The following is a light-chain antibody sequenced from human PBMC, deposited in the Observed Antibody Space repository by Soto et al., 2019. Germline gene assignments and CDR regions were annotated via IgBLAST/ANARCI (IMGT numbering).Light chain of an antibody. CDR3: CSYAGSYTFLVV. Sequence: QSALTQPRSVSGSPGQSVTISCTGTSSDVGGYNYVSWYQQHPGKAPKLMIYDVSKRPSGVPDRFSGSKSGNTASLTISGLQAEDGADYYCCSYAGSYTFLVVFGGGTRLPVL. J-gene: IGLJ2*01. V-gene: IGLV2-11*01. CDR1: SSDVGGYNY. CDR2: DVS.